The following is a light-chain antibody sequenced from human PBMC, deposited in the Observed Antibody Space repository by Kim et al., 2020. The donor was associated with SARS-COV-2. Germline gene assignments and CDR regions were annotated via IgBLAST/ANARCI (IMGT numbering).Light chain of an antibody. CDR2: GKS. CDR1: SSHVGAGYD. Sequence: QRVAISCPGSSSHVGAGYDVHWYQQFPGAAPQLLISGKSNRPSGVPDRFSGSKSGTSASLAITGLQAEDEADYCCQSYDSSLSGYVFGTGTKVTVL. J-gene: IGLJ1*01. V-gene: IGLV1-40*01. CDR3: QSYDSSLSGYV.